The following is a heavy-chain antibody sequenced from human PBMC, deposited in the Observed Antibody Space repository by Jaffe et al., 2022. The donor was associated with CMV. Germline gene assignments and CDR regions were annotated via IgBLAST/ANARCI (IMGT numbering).Heavy chain of an antibody. J-gene: IGHJ4*02. CDR2: INPNSGGT. Sequence: QVQLVQSGAEVKKPGASVKVSCKASGYTFTGYYMHWVRQAPGQGLEWMGWINPNSGGTNYAQKFQGRVTMTRDTSISTAYMELSRLRSDDTAVYYCARARQWFGELSYFDYWGQGTLVTVSS. D-gene: IGHD3-10*01. CDR3: ARARQWFGELSYFDY. CDR1: GYTFTGYY. V-gene: IGHV1-2*02.